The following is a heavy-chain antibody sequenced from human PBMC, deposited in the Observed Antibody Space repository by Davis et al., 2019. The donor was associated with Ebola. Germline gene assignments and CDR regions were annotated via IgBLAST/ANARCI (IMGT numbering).Heavy chain of an antibody. CDR3: AGELIVGATTGGGY. Sequence: PGGSLRLSCAPSGFTFSSYEMNWVRQAPGKGLEWVSSISSSSSYIYYADSVKGRFTISRDNAKNLLYLQMNSLRAEDTAVYYCAGELIVGATTGGGYWGQGTLVTVSS. D-gene: IGHD1-26*01. J-gene: IGHJ4*02. V-gene: IGHV3-21*01. CDR2: ISSSSSYI. CDR1: GFTFSSYE.